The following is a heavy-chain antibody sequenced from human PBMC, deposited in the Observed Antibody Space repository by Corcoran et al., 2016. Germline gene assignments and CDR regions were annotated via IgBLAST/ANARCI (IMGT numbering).Heavy chain of an antibody. CDR1: GYTFTNYY. V-gene: IGHV1-46*01. J-gene: IGHJ6*02. D-gene: IGHD2-21*02. CDR2: INLSGGGT. Sequence: QVQLVQSGAEVKKPGASVKVSCKASGYTFTNYYMHWVRQAPGQGLEWMGIINLSGGGTTYAQRFQGRVTMTRDTSTSTVYMDLSSLRSEDTAVYYCASGLVTKWYYYGMDVWGQGTTVTVSS. CDR3: ASGLVTKWYYYGMDV.